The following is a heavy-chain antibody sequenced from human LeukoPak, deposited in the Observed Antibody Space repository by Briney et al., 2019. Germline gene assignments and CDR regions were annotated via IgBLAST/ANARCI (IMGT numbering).Heavy chain of an antibody. CDR3: ARELATMRDY. D-gene: IGHD5-24*01. CDR1: GYTFTSYA. V-gene: IGHV1-3*01. J-gene: IGHJ4*02. CDR2: INASNGNT. Sequence: GASVKVSCKASGYTFTSYAMHWVRQAPGQRLEWMGWINASNGNTKYSQKFQGRVTITRDTSASTAYMELSSLRSEDTAVYYCARELATMRDYWGQGTLVTVSS.